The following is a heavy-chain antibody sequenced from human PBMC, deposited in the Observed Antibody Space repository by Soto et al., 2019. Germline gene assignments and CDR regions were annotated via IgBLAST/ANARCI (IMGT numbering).Heavy chain of an antibody. D-gene: IGHD3-16*01. CDR3: ARGGYYLDH. V-gene: IGHV3-64*07. CDR1: GFTFSSYE. CDR2: ISSNGGNT. Sequence: EVQLVESGGGLVQPGGSLRLSCAASGFTFSSYEMNWVRQAPGKGLEFVSGISSNGGNTYYADSVKGRFTVSRDNSKNTLYLQMGSLRAEDMAVYYCARGGYYLDHWGQGTLVTVSS. J-gene: IGHJ4*02.